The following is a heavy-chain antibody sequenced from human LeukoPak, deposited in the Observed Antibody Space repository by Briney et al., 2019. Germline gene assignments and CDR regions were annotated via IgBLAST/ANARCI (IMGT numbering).Heavy chain of an antibody. V-gene: IGHV3-53*01. Sequence: PGGSLRRSCAGSGFTVSSSTMSWVRQAPGKGLEWVSNFYSDALDGITSYADSVKGRFTISRDNSQNTLYLQMNSLRVEDTATYYCAREIGGGHHYFEHWGQGTVVTVSS. D-gene: IGHD1-26*01. CDR2: FYSDALDGIT. CDR3: AREIGGGHHYFEH. CDR1: GFTVSSST. J-gene: IGHJ4*02.